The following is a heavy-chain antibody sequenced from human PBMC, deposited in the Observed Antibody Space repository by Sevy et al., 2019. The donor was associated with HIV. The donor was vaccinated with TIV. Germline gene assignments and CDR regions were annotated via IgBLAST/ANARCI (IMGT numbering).Heavy chain of an antibody. D-gene: IGHD5-18*01. CDR3: ASGDTTMITDLDY. CDR1: GFTFSNYA. V-gene: IGHV3-23*01. CDR2: INNGGST. J-gene: IGHJ4*02. Sequence: GRSLRLSCGASGFTFSNYAMSWVRQAPGKGPEWVSGINNGGSTYYADSVKGRFTISRDNSKKMVFLQMNSLGAEDTAVYYCASGDTTMITDLDYWGQGALVTVSS.